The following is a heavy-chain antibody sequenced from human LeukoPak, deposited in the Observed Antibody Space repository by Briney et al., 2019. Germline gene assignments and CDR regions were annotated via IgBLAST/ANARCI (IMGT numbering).Heavy chain of an antibody. J-gene: IGHJ4*02. Sequence: PGGSLRLSCAASGFTFSGFAMSWVRQAPGKGLEWVSGISGSGGNTYYADSLKGRFTISRDNSKNTLYLQMNSLRAEDTAVYYCARDRSTIFGVVTIDYWGQGTLVTVSS. D-gene: IGHD3-3*01. CDR1: GFTFSGFA. CDR3: ARDRSTIFGVVTIDY. CDR2: ISGSGGNT. V-gene: IGHV3-23*01.